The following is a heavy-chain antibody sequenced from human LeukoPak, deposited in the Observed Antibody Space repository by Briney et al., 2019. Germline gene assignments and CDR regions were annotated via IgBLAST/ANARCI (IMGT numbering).Heavy chain of an antibody. Sequence: PGGSLRLSCAASGFTFSSYAMSWVRQAPGKGLEWVSGISGSADSTYYAGSVKGRFTISRDNSKKTLYLQMNSLRADDTAVYYCANRNIAAAVHGLFWGQGTLVTVSS. CDR3: ANRNIAAAVHGLF. D-gene: IGHD6-13*01. V-gene: IGHV3-23*01. CDR1: GFTFSSYA. CDR2: ISGSADST. J-gene: IGHJ4*02.